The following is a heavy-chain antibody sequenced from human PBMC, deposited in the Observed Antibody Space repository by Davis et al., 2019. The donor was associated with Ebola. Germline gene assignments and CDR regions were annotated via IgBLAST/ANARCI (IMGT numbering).Heavy chain of an antibody. D-gene: IGHD4-23*01. CDR2: IKQDGSEK. CDR1: GFTFSSYW. V-gene: IGHV3-7*01. J-gene: IGHJ4*02. CDR3: AQQLGDYGGNALRY. Sequence: GESLKISCAASGFTFSSYWMSWVRQAPGKGLEWVANIKQDGSEKYYVDSVKGRFTISRDDAKKSLYLQMDSLRAKDTAVYYCAQQLGDYGGNALRYWGQGTLVTVSS.